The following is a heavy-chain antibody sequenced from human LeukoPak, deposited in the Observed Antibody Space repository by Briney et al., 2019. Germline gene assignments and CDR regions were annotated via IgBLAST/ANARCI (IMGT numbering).Heavy chain of an antibody. D-gene: IGHD3/OR15-3a*01. CDR2: IYTSGST. V-gene: IGHV4-61*02. J-gene: IGHJ4*02. CDR1: GGSISIGSYY. Sequence: SETLSLTCTVSGGSISIGSYYWSWIRQPAGKGLEWIGRIYTSGSTNYNPSLKSRVTISVDTSKNQFSLKLSSVTAADTAVYYCARDYGTGFDYWGQGNLVTVSS. CDR3: ARDYGTGFDY.